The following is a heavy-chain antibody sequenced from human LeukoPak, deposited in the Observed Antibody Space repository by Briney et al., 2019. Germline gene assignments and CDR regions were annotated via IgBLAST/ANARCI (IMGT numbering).Heavy chain of an antibody. Sequence: GGSLRLSCAASGFTFSSYNINWVRQAPGKGLELVSSITSRSSYIYYADSVKGRFTISRGNAKNSLYLQMNSLRAEDTAVYYCAREGTAREDDAFDIWGQGTMVTVSS. CDR2: ITSRSSYI. J-gene: IGHJ3*02. CDR3: AREGTAREDDAFDI. D-gene: IGHD2-21*02. V-gene: IGHV3-21*01. CDR1: GFTFSSYN.